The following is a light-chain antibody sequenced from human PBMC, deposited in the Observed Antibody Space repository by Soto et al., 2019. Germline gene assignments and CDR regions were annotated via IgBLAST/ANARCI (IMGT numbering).Light chain of an antibody. CDR2: DDS. Sequence: SYELTQPPSVSVAPGQTARIPCGGDNIRSKSVHWYQQRPGQAPVLVVYDDSDRPSGIPERFSGSNSGNMATLSISRVEVGDEADYYCQVWDSSGDHLVVFGGGTKLTVL. CDR3: QVWDSSGDHLVV. J-gene: IGLJ2*01. V-gene: IGLV3-21*02. CDR1: NIRSKS.